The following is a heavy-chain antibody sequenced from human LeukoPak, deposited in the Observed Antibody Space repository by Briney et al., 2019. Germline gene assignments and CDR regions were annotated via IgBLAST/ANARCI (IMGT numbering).Heavy chain of an antibody. CDR3: ARWASILAGSY. CDR2: ISSSGGST. CDR1: GFTFSSYA. J-gene: IGHJ4*02. D-gene: IGHD3-10*01. Sequence: QPGGSLRLSCAASGFTFSSYAMSWVRQAPGKGLEWVSAISSSGGSTYYADAVKGRFTIYRDNSKNTLYPQMNSLRAEDTAVYYCARWASILAGSYWGQGTLVTVSS. V-gene: IGHV3-23*01.